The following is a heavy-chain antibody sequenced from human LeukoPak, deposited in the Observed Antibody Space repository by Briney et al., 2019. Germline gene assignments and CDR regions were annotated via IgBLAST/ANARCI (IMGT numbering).Heavy chain of an antibody. Sequence: GGSLRLSCAASGFTLSVYYMSWMPHAPGKGLEWGSYISSSCSTIYYADSVKGRFTISRDNAKNSLYLQMNSLRAEDTAVYYCARENYDILTGYNWFDPWGQGTLVTVSS. D-gene: IGHD3-9*01. CDR1: GFTLSVYY. V-gene: IGHV3-11*04. CDR2: ISSSCSTI. J-gene: IGHJ5*02. CDR3: ARENYDILTGYNWFDP.